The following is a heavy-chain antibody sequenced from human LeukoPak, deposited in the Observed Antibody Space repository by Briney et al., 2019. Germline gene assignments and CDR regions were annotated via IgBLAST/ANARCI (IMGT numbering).Heavy chain of an antibody. CDR2: ISAYSGNT. D-gene: IGHD5-24*01. CDR3: ARERRWLQFGYGARYAFDI. Sequence: ASVTVSCKASGYTFTSYGISWVRQAPGQGLEWMGWISAYSGNTNYAQKLQGRVTITTDTSTSTAYMELRSLRSDDTAVYYCARERRWLQFGYGARYAFDIWGQGTMVTVSS. V-gene: IGHV1-18*01. J-gene: IGHJ3*02. CDR1: GYTFTSYG.